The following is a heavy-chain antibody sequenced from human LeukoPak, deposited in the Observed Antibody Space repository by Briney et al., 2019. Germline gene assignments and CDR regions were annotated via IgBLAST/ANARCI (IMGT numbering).Heavy chain of an antibody. CDR3: ARPPRGEFSPFQH. CDR1: GFTFSSYA. V-gene: IGHV3-30-3*01. CDR2: ISYDGSNK. J-gene: IGHJ1*01. D-gene: IGHD2/OR15-2a*01. Sequence: PGGSLRLSCAASGFTFSSYAMHWVRQAPGKGLEWVAVISYDGSNKYYADSVKGRFTISRDNSKNTLYLQMNSLRAEDTAVYYCARPPRGEFSPFQHWGQGTLVTVSS.